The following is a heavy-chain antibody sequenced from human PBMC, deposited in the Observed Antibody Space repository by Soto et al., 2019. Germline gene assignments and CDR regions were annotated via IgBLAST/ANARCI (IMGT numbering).Heavy chain of an antibody. D-gene: IGHD1-1*01. CDR2: SSSSSSYI. V-gene: IGHV3-21*01. CDR1: SLTLSIFS. J-gene: IGHJ4*02. CDR3: AREILTTGEYYFDC. Sequence: ESLRPSSPPSSLTLSIFSMVWVRQAPGKGLEWVSSSSSSSSYIYYADSVKGRFTISRDNAKNSLYLQVNGLRAEDTAVYYCAREILTTGEYYFDCWGQGP.